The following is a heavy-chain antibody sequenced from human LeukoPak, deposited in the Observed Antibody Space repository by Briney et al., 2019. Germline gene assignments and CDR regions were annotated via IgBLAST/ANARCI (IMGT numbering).Heavy chain of an antibody. J-gene: IGHJ6*02. CDR2: INPNSGGT. D-gene: IGHD5-18*01. Sequence: ASVKVSCTASGYTFTGYYMHWVRQAPGQGLEWMGWINPNSGGTNYAQKFQGRVTMTRDTSISTAYMELSRLRSDDTAVYYCARVAMEKPDYYYYGMDVWGQGTTVTVSS. CDR1: GYTFTGYY. CDR3: ARVAMEKPDYYYYGMDV. V-gene: IGHV1-2*02.